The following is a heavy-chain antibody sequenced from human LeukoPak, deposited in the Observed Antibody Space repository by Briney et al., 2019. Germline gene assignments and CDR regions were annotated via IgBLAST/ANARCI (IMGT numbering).Heavy chain of an antibody. CDR2: ISGSGGST. CDR3: AKDGYSSGWYQSYYYYGMDV. D-gene: IGHD6-19*01. CDR1: GLTFSSYA. Sequence: GGSLRLSCAASGLTFSSYAMSWVRQAPGKGLEWVSAISGSGGSTYYADSVKGRFTISRDNSKNTLYLQMNSLRAEDTAVYYCAKDGYSSGWYQSYYYYGMDVWGQGTTVTVSS. V-gene: IGHV3-23*01. J-gene: IGHJ6*02.